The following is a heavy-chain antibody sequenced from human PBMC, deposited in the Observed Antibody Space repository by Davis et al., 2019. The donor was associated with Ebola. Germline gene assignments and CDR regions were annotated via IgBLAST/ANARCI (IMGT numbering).Heavy chain of an antibody. CDR2: IIPIFGTA. CDR3: ARRRDYDAFDI. D-gene: IGHD2-21*01. Sequence: SVKVSCKASGYTFTGYYMHWVRQAPGQGLEWMGGIIPIFGTANYAQKFQGRVTITADKSTSTAYMELRSLRSDDTAVYYCARRRDYDAFDIWGQGTMVTVSS. V-gene: IGHV1-69*06. J-gene: IGHJ3*02. CDR1: GYTFTGYY.